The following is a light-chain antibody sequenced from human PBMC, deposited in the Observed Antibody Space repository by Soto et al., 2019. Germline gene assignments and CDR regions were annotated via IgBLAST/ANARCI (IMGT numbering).Light chain of an antibody. CDR2: GAS. Sequence: EIVMTQSPAALSVSPGERVTLSCRASQSVSSNLAWYQQKPGQAPRLLIYGASTRATGIPVRFSGSGSGTEFTLTISSLQSEDFAVYYCRQYNNWPSFTFGPGTKVDIK. V-gene: IGKV3-15*01. J-gene: IGKJ3*01. CDR3: RQYNNWPSFT. CDR1: QSVSSN.